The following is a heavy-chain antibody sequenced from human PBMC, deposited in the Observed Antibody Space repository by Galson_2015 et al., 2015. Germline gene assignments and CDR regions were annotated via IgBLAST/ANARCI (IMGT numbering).Heavy chain of an antibody. Sequence: SLRLSCAASGFTLSSYWMHWVRQAPGKGLVWVSRINSDVSSISYVDSVKGRFTISRDNAKNTLYLQMNSLRAEDTAVYYCTRGSHLFDSWGQGTLVTVSS. V-gene: IGHV3-74*01. CDR3: TRGSHLFDS. CDR1: GFTLSSYW. J-gene: IGHJ5*01. CDR2: INSDVSSI. D-gene: IGHD3-10*01.